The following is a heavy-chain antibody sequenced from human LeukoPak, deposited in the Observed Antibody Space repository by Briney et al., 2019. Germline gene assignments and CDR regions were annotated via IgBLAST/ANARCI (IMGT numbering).Heavy chain of an antibody. D-gene: IGHD4-11*01. CDR2: ISYDGSNK. Sequence: PGGSLRLSCAASRFTFSSYAMHWVRQAPGKGLEWVAVISYDGSNKYYAESVKGRFTISRDNSKNTLYVQMNSLRDEGTAVYYCAKEGRPPGTDNYSNWLFDDYWGQGTLVTVSS. J-gene: IGHJ4*02. V-gene: IGHV3-30-3*01. CDR3: AKEGRPPGTDNYSNWLFDDY. CDR1: RFTFSSYA.